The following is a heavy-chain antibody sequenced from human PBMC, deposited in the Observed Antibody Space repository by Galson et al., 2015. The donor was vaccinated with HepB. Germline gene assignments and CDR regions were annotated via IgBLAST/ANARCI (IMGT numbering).Heavy chain of an antibody. CDR1: GYTLTELS. D-gene: IGHD3-10*01. CDR2: FDPEDGET. V-gene: IGHV1-24*01. CDR3: ATGLWFGELSPPGDYYGLDV. J-gene: IGHJ6*02. Sequence: CKVSGYTLTELSMHWVRQAPGKGLEWMGGFDPEDGETIYAQKLQGRATMTEDTSTDTAYMELSSLRSEDTAVYYCATGLWFGELSPPGDYYGLDVWGQGTTVTVSS.